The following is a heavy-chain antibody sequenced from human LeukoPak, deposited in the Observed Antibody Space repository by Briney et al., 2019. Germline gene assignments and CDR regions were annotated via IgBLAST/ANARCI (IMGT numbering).Heavy chain of an antibody. CDR1: GFTFSSYS. CDR3: ARRRVLGHGAFDI. CDR2: ISSSSSYI. V-gene: IGHV3-21*01. Sequence: GGSLRLSCAASGFTFSSYSMNWVRQAPGKGLEWVSSISSSSSYIYYADSVKGRFTISRDNAKNSLYLQMNSLRAEDTAVYYCARRRVLGHGAFDIWGQGTMVTVSS. D-gene: IGHD6-6*01. J-gene: IGHJ3*02.